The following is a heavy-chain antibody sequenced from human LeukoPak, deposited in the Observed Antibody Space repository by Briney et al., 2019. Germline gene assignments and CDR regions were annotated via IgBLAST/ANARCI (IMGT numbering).Heavy chain of an antibody. Sequence: SETLSLTCAVYGGSFSGYYWSWIRQPPGKGLEWIGEINHSGSTNYNPSLKSRVTISVDTSKNQFSLKLSSVTAADTAVYYCARQAYCSSTSCYEFDYWGQGTLVTLSS. V-gene: IGHV4-34*01. D-gene: IGHD2-2*01. CDR3: ARQAYCSSTSCYEFDY. J-gene: IGHJ4*02. CDR1: GGSFSGYY. CDR2: INHSGST.